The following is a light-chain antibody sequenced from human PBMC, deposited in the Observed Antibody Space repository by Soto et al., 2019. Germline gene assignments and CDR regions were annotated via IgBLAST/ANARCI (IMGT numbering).Light chain of an antibody. CDR3: QSYESGWGV. CDR2: SNT. Sequence: QSVLTQPPSVSGAPGQRVTISCTGSNSNIGAGYDVHWYQQYPGTAPKLLIYSNTNRPSGVPDRFSAYKSGTSASLAITGLQAEDEAYYYCQSYESGWGVFGGGTKLTVL. CDR1: NSNIGAGYD. V-gene: IGLV1-40*01. J-gene: IGLJ3*02.